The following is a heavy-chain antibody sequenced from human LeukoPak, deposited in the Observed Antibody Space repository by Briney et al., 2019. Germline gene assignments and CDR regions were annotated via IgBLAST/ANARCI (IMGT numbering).Heavy chain of an antibody. D-gene: IGHD5-18*01. CDR3: ARVQDTAMAH. CDR1: GGSISSDY. J-gene: IGHJ4*02. CDR2: ISYSGST. Sequence: SETLSLTCTVSGGSISSDYWSWIRQPPGKGLEWIGYISYSGSTNYNPSLKSRVTISADTSKNQFSLRLSSVTATDTAVYYCARVQDTAMAHWGQGILVTVSS. V-gene: IGHV4-59*01.